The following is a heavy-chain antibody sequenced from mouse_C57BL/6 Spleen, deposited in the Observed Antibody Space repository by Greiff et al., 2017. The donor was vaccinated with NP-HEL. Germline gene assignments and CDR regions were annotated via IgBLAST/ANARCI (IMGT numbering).Heavy chain of an antibody. CDR1: GYAFSSSW. D-gene: IGHD3-2*02. Sequence: VQLKESGPELVKPGASVKISCKASGYAFSSSWMNWVKQRPGKGLEWIGRIYPGDGDTNYNGKFKGKATLTADKSSSTAYMQLSSLTSEDSAVYFCARQLREYYYAMDYWGQGTSVTVSS. CDR2: IYPGDGDT. J-gene: IGHJ4*01. V-gene: IGHV1-82*01. CDR3: ARQLREYYYAMDY.